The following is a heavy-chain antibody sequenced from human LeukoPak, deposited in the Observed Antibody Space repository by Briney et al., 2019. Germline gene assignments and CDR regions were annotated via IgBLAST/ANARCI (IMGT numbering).Heavy chain of an antibody. CDR3: ARDPGYYDVSGYYHYYFDY. V-gene: IGHV1-69*04. Sequence: SVKVSCKASGGTFNSYAISWVRRAPGQGLEWMGRIIPILAIANYTQKFQGRVTITADKSTSTAYMELSSLRSEDTAVYYCARDPGYYDVSGYYHYYFDYWGQGTLVTVSS. CDR2: IIPILAIA. J-gene: IGHJ4*02. CDR1: GGTFNSYA. D-gene: IGHD3-22*01.